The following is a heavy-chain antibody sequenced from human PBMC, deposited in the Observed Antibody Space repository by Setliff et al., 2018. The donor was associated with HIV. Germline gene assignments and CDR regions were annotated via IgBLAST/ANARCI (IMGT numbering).Heavy chain of an antibody. V-gene: IGHV1-2*02. CDR2: ISTYSGGT. D-gene: IGHD2-2*02. Sequence: ASVKVSCKASGYTFTTYGISWVRQAPGQGLEWMGWISTYSGGTTYAQRFQGRVTMTWDTSISTAYMELSRLTSDDTAVYYCARSSISEYLLYYWGHGTLVTVSS. CDR3: ARSSISEYLLYY. J-gene: IGHJ4*01. CDR1: GYTFTTYG.